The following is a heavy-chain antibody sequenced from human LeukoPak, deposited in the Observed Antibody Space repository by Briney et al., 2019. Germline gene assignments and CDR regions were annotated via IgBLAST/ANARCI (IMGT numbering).Heavy chain of an antibody. D-gene: IGHD2-2*02. V-gene: IGHV4-34*01. CDR1: GGSFSGYY. CDR2: IYYSGST. J-gene: IGHJ6*03. Sequence: SETLSLTCAVYGGSFSGYYWSWIRQPPGKGLEWIGSIYYSGSTYYNPSLKSRVTISVDTSKNQFSLKLSSVTAADTAVYYCARGSRGYCSSTSCYRLRYYYYYMDVWGKGTTVTVSS. CDR3: ARGSRGYCSSTSCYRLRYYYYYMDV.